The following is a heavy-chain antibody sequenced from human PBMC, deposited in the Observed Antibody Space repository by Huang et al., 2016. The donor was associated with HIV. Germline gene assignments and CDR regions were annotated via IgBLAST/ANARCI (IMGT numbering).Heavy chain of an antibody. J-gene: IGHJ5*02. CDR3: ASQPGP. Sequence: EVQLVESGGGLVQPGGSLRLSCAASGFTFSNYWMSGVRQAPGKGLEGGANRKQDGSETYYVDSVKCRFTISRYNAKNSLYLQMNSLRAEDTAVYYCASQPGPWGQGTLVTVSS. CDR1: GFTFSNYW. CDR2: RKQDGSET. V-gene: IGHV3-7*01.